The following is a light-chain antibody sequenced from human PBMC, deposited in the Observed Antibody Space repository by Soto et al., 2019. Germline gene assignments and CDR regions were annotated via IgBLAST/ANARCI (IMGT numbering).Light chain of an antibody. CDR1: QSVSSSN. V-gene: IGKV3-15*01. J-gene: IGKJ5*01. CDR3: QQYNDWPPKVT. Sequence: EIVLTQSPGTLSLSPGERATLSSRDSQSVSSSNLAWFQQKPGQAPRLLXXGASTRATGIPARFSGSGSGTEFTLTISSLQSEDFVVYYGQQYNDWPPKVTFGQGTRLEIK. CDR2: GAS.